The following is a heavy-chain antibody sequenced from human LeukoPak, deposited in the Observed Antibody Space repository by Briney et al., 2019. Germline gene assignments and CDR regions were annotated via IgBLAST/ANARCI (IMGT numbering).Heavy chain of an antibody. J-gene: IGHJ4*02. CDR2: INYSGTT. V-gene: IGHV4-38-2*01. Sequence: GSLRLSCAASGFTVSSNYMSWVRQPPGKGLEWVVSINYSGTTYYNPSLRSRLSISVDTSRTQFFLTLNSVTAADTAVYYCARLFDSWGRGILVTVSS. CDR3: ARLFDS. CDR1: GFTVSSNY.